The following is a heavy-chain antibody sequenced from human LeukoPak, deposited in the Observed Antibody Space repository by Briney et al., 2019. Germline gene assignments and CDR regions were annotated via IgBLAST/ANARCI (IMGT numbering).Heavy chain of an antibody. D-gene: IGHD1-26*01. V-gene: IGHV3-30*02. J-gene: IGHJ4*02. Sequence: GGSLRLSCAASGFTFSSYGMHWVRQAPGKGLEWVAFIRYDGSNKYYADSVKGRFTISRDNSKNTLYLQMNGLRAEATAVYYCAKDTQEMELLPYYFDYWGQGTLVPVPS. CDR2: IRYDGSNK. CDR1: GFTFSSYG. CDR3: AKDTQEMELLPYYFDY.